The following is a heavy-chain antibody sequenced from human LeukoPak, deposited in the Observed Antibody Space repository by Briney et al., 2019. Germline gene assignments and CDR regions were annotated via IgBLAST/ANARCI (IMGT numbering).Heavy chain of an antibody. J-gene: IGHJ4*02. D-gene: IGHD6-19*01. CDR1: GYTFTSYG. CDR3: ARVPYSSGWPVFDY. CDR2: ISAYNGNT. Sequence: GASVRVSCKASGYTFTSYGISWVRQAPGQGLEWMGWISAYNGNTNYAQKLQGRVTMTTDTSTSTAYMELRSLRSDDTAVYYCARVPYSSGWPVFDYWGQGTLVTVSS. V-gene: IGHV1-18*01.